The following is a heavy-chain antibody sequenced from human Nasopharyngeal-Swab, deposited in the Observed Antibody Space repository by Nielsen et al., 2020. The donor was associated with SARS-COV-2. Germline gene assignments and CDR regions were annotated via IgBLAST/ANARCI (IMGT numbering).Heavy chain of an antibody. CDR3: ARGLSSYGYYN. J-gene: IGHJ4*02. CDR2: IYYSGST. V-gene: IGHV4-59*01. Sequence: WIRQPPGKGLEWIGYIYYSGSTSYNPSLKSRVTISVDTSKKQFSLKLSSVTSADTAVYFWARGLSSYGYYNWGQGTLVTVSS. D-gene: IGHD5-18*01.